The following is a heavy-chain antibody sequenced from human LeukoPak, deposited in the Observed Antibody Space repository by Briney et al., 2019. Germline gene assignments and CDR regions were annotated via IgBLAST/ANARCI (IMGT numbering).Heavy chain of an antibody. CDR3: ARAVTTMTRGGLVFDY. CDR2: ISRSSSTI. D-gene: IGHD4-17*01. V-gene: IGHV3-48*02. Sequence: GGSLRLSCAASGFTFTTYSMNWVRQAPGKGLEWVSYISRSSSTIYYADSVKGRFTISRDNAENSLFLQMNSLRDEDTAVYYCARAVTTMTRGGLVFDYWGQGTLVTVSS. CDR1: GFTFTTYS. J-gene: IGHJ4*02.